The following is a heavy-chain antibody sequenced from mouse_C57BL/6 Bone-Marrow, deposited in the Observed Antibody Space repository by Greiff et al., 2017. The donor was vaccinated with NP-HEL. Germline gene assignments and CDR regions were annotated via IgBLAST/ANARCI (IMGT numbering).Heavy chain of an antibody. CDR1: GYSFTSYY. D-gene: IGHD2-5*01. CDR2: IYPGSGNT. V-gene: IGHV1-66*01. J-gene: IGHJ2*01. Sequence: QVHVKQSGPELVKPGASVKISCKASGYSFTSYYIHWVKQRPGQGLEWIGWIYPGSGNTKYNEKFKGKATLTADTSSSTAYMQLSSLTSEDSAVYYCARSPYYSNPLFYWGQGTTLTVSS. CDR3: ARSPYYSNPLFY.